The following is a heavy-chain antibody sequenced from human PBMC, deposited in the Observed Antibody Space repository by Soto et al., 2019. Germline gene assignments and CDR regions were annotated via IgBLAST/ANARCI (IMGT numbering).Heavy chain of an antibody. Sequence: ASVKVSCKASGYTFTSYAMHWVRQAPGQRLEWMGWINAGNGNTKYSQKFQGRVTITRDTSASTAYMELSSLRSEDTAVYYCARELTGRGAFDIWGQGTMVTVSS. CDR1: GYTFTSYA. V-gene: IGHV1-3*01. J-gene: IGHJ3*02. CDR3: ARELTGRGAFDI. D-gene: IGHD1-20*01. CDR2: INAGNGNT.